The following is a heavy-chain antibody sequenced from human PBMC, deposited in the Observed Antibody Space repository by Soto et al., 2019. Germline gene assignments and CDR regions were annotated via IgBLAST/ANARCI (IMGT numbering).Heavy chain of an antibody. J-gene: IGHJ6*03. CDR3: ARRARPDFYYMDV. V-gene: IGHV3-64*01. D-gene: IGHD6-6*01. CDR2: ISSNGVGT. Sequence: EVQLAESGGGLAQPGGSLRLSCAASGFTLSGYAMDWVRQAPGKGLEYVSGISSNGVGTYYANSVQGRFTISRDISENTVYLQMGSLRPEDMAVYYCARRARPDFYYMDVWGKGTTVTVSS. CDR1: GFTLSGYA.